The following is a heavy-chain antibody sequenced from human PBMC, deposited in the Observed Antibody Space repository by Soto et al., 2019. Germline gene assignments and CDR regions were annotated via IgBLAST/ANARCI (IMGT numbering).Heavy chain of an antibody. Sequence: GASVKVSCKASGGTFSSYAISWVRQAPGQGLEWMGGIIPIFGTANYAQKFQGRVTITADESTSTAYMELSSLRSEDTAVYYCARGGRGSSLSDGYGMDVWGQGTTVTVSS. CDR3: ARGGRGSSLSDGYGMDV. J-gene: IGHJ6*02. V-gene: IGHV1-69*13. CDR1: GGTFSSYA. CDR2: IIPIFGTA. D-gene: IGHD1-26*01.